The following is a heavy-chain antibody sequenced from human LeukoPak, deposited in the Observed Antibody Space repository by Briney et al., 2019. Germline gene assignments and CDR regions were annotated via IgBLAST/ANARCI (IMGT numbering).Heavy chain of an antibody. CDR2: IYFSGNT. Sequence: SETLSLTCTVSGASISTGGYYWSWIRHLPWKGLQWIANIYFSGNTYYNPSLKGRVTISAATSKNYFSLKLRSVTAADTAVYYCARGPPMWFGELPHFDYWGQGTLVTASS. J-gene: IGHJ4*02. V-gene: IGHV4-31*03. CDR1: GASISTGGYY. D-gene: IGHD3-10*01. CDR3: ARGPPMWFGELPHFDY.